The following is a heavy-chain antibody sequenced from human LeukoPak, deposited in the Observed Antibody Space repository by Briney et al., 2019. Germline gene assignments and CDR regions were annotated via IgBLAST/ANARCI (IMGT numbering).Heavy chain of an antibody. J-gene: IGHJ4*02. D-gene: IGHD4-23*01. CDR2: IYYSGST. CDR3: ARDFTGGNGHDS. CDR1: GGSISSGHY. Sequence: PSETLSLTCTVSGGSISSGHYWSWFRQHPAEGLEWIGFIYYSGSTYYNPSLKSRVVISVDTSKIQFSLKVTSVTAADTAVYYCARDFTGGNGHDSWGQGTLVTVSS. V-gene: IGHV4-31*03.